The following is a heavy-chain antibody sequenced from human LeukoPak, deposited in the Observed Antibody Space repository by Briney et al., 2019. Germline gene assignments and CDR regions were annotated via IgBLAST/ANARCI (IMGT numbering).Heavy chain of an antibody. D-gene: IGHD3-22*01. CDR1: GGSISSYY. J-gene: IGHJ2*01. CDR2: IYYSGST. Sequence: SETLSLTCTVSGGSISSYYWGWIRQPPGKGLKWIGSIYYSGSTYYNPSLKSRVTISVDTSKNQFSLKLSSLTAADTAVYYCARLDYYDSSGYYPGNWYFDLWGRGTLVTVSS. V-gene: IGHV4-39*07. CDR3: ARLDYYDSSGYYPGNWYFDL.